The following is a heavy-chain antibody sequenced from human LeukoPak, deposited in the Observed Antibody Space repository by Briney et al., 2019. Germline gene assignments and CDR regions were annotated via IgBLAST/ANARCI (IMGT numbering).Heavy chain of an antibody. CDR1: GYTFTSFG. CDR2: ISAYNGNT. D-gene: IGHD2-2*02. V-gene: IGHV1-18*01. J-gene: IGHJ4*02. Sequence: ASVKVSCKASGYTFTSFGISWVRQAPGQGLEWMGWISAYNGNTNYAQKLQGRVSMTTDTSTRTAYMELRSLRSDDTAVYYCARDSQDIVVVPATLPYWGQGALVTVSS. CDR3: ARDSQDIVVVPATLPY.